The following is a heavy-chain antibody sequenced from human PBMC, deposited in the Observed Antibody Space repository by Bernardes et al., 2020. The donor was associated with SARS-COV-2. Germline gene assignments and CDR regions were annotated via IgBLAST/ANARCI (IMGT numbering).Heavy chain of an antibody. CDR3: AREDYWSGLDV. V-gene: IGHV4-61*09. D-gene: IGHD3-3*01. J-gene: IGHJ6*02. CDR2: ILTSGRT. CDR1: GASLSDGNRY. Sequence: SETLSLTCSVSGASLSDGNRYWGWVRQPAGKGLEWIGHILTSGRTTYSPSLTSRVTISFDMSKNQFSLRLTSVTAADTAVYYCAREDYWSGLDVWGQGTTVTVSS.